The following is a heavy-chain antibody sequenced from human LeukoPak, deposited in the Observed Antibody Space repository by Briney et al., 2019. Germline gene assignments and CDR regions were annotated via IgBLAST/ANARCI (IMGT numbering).Heavy chain of an antibody. Sequence: SVKVSCKASGGTFSSYAISWVRQAPGQGLEWMGGIIPIFGTANYAQKFQGRVTITADESTSTAYMELSSLRSEDTAVYYCADLWGSYRGLDYWGQGTLVTVSS. V-gene: IGHV1-69*13. CDR3: ADLWGSYRGLDY. CDR2: IIPIFGTA. D-gene: IGHD3-16*02. CDR1: GGTFSSYA. J-gene: IGHJ4*02.